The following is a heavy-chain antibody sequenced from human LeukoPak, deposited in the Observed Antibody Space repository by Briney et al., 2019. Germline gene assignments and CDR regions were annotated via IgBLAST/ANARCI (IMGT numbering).Heavy chain of an antibody. Sequence: GGSLRLSCAASGFTFSSYWMSWVRQAPGKGLEWVANIKQDGSEKYYVDSVKGRFTISRDNAKNSLYLQMNSLRAEDTAVYYCARDRYYYDSSGYYSAGAYYYYGMDVWGQGTTVTVSS. CDR3: ARDRYYYDSSGYYSAGAYYYYGMDV. V-gene: IGHV3-7*03. CDR2: IKQDGSEK. D-gene: IGHD3-22*01. J-gene: IGHJ6*02. CDR1: GFTFSSYW.